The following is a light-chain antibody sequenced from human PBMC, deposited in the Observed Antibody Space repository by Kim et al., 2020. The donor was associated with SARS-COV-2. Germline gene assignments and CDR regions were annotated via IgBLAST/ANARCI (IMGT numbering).Light chain of an antibody. Sequence: SSELTQDPAVSVALGQTVRITCQGDSLRSYYATWYQQKPGQAPILVIYGKNNRPSGIPDRFSGSSSGNTASLTITGTQACAEADYSCNSRYSNDNVVFGG. CDR3: NSRYSNDNVV. V-gene: IGLV3-19*01. CDR2: GKN. J-gene: IGLJ2*01. CDR1: SLRSYY.